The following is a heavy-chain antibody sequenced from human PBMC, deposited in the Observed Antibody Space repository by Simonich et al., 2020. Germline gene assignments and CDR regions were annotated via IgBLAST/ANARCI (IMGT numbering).Heavy chain of an antibody. CDR2: IFYNGGP. V-gene: IGHV4-39*01. J-gene: IGHJ4*02. CDR1: GGSISSSSYY. D-gene: IGHD2-8*01. Sequence: QLQLQESGPGLVKPSETLSLTCTVSGGSISSSSYYWGWIRQPPGKGLEWIGSIFYNGGPSYNQSLKSRGTISVDTSKDQFSLKLSSVTAADTAVYYCARQRVLMVYAIDYWGQGTLVTVSS. CDR3: ARQRVLMVYAIDY.